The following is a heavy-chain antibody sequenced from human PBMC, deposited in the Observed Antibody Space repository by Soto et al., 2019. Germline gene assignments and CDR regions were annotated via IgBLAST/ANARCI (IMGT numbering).Heavy chain of an antibody. D-gene: IGHD1-7*01. CDR3: AKDRNYPRDCFHY. CDR2: ISPNGQGI. V-gene: IGHV3-23*01. CDR1: GFTLSSYG. J-gene: IGHJ4*02. Sequence: PGGSLRLSCAASGFTLSSYGMSWVRQAPGKGLEWVSAISPNGQGIYYADSVRGRFTISRDTFKNTVFLHMDSLRAEDTAVYYCAKDRNYPRDCFHYWGQGTLVTV.